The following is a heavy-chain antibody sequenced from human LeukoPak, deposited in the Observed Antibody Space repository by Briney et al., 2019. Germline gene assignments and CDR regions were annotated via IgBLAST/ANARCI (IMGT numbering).Heavy chain of an antibody. Sequence: ASVKVSCKASGYTFTAYGFSWVRQAPGQGLEWMGWISGYNGDTNYAQRLQGRVTLTTDTSTSTGYMELRSLRSDDTAVYYCAILGSPFDIVPNTMDVWGQGTTVTVSS. V-gene: IGHV1-18*01. J-gene: IGHJ6*02. D-gene: IGHD2-15*01. CDR3: AILGSPFDIVPNTMDV. CDR2: ISGYNGDT. CDR1: GYTFTAYG.